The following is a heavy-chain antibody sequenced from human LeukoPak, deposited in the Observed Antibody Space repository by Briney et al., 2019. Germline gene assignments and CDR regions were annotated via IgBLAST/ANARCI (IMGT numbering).Heavy chain of an antibody. D-gene: IGHD3-22*01. J-gene: IGHJ3*02. Sequence: SQTLSLTCALSGDSVSSNSAAWNWIRQSPSRGLEWLGRTYYRSEWYKDYAVSVKSRITINPDTSKNQFSLQLSSVTAADTAVYYCARDDRTGGLYDSSIDAFDIWGQGTMVTVSS. V-gene: IGHV6-1*01. CDR2: TYYRSEWYK. CDR1: GDSVSSNSAA. CDR3: ARDDRTGGLYDSSIDAFDI.